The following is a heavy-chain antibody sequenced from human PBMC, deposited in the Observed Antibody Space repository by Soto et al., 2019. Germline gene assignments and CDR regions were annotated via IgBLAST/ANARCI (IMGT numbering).Heavy chain of an antibody. J-gene: IGHJ4*02. V-gene: IGHV4-31*03. CDR2: IYYSGST. Sequence: SETLSLTCTVSGGSISSGGYYWSWIRQHPGKGLEWIGYIYYSGSTYYNPSLKSRVTISVDTSKNQFPLKLSSVTAADTAVYYCARTSSYGGLEYYFDYWGQGTLVTVSS. D-gene: IGHD4-17*01. CDR1: GGSISSGGYY. CDR3: ARTSSYGGLEYYFDY.